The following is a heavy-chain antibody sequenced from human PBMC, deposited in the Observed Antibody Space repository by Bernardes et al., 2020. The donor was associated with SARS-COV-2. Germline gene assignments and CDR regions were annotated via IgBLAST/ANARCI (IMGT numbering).Heavy chain of an antibody. D-gene: IGHD1-1*01. CDR3: TRDPSGTSPA. Sequence: GRSLRLSWAASGFSFNIFCIHWVRQVQGKGLVWVSHMVSDGSRTNYADSVKGRLTIFRDNAKNTLYLKMNSMGVEDTAVNYCTRDPSGTSPAWGQGTLVTVSS. CDR2: MVSDGSRT. CDR1: GFSFNIFC. V-gene: IGHV3-74*01. J-gene: IGHJ5*02.